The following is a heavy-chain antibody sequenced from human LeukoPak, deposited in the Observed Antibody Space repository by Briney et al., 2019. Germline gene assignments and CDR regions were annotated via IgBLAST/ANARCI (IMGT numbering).Heavy chain of an antibody. Sequence: HPGGSLRLSCAASGFTFSSYWMSWVRQAPGKGLEWVSYISSSSSTIYYADSVKGRFTISRDNAKNSLYLQMNSLRAEDTAVYYCARDGGYSYGPDAFDIWGQGTMVTVSS. CDR2: ISSSSSTI. CDR1: GFTFSSYW. J-gene: IGHJ3*02. V-gene: IGHV3-48*04. D-gene: IGHD5-18*01. CDR3: ARDGGYSYGPDAFDI.